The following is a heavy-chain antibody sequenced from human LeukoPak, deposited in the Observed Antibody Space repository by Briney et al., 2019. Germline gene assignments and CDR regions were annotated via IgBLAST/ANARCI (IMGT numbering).Heavy chain of an antibody. V-gene: IGHV1-46*01. Sequence: ASVKVSCKASGYTFTSYYMHWVRQAPGQGLEWMGIINPSGGSTSYAQKFQGRVTMTRDTSTSTVYMELSSLRSEDTAVYYCARDTSIFGVATEFDYWGQGTLVTVSS. CDR2: INPSGGST. CDR1: GYTFTSYY. D-gene: IGHD3-3*01. CDR3: ARDTSIFGVATEFDY. J-gene: IGHJ4*02.